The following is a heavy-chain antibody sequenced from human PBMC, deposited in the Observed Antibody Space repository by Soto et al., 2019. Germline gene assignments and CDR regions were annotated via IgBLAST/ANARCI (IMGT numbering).Heavy chain of an antibody. J-gene: IGHJ4*02. Sequence: QVQLQQWGAGLLKPSETLSLTCAVYGGSFSGYYWSWIRQPPGKGLEWIGEINHSGSTNYNPSLKSRVTISVDTSKNQFSLKLSSVTAADTAVYYCARVRSGRYPPIFDYWGQGTLVTVSS. CDR1: GGSFSGYY. CDR2: INHSGST. V-gene: IGHV4-34*01. CDR3: ARVRSGRYPPIFDY. D-gene: IGHD6-19*01.